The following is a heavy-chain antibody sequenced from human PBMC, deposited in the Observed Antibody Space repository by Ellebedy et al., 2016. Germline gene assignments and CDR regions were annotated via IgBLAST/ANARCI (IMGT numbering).Heavy chain of an antibody. Sequence: GESLKISCAASEFTVSNNYMNWVRQAPGKGLEWVSVIHSDGSTYYADSVKGRFTISRDKFKNTLYLQLNSLRAEDTAVYYCVRGFAVTTLSSYFYAMDVWGQGTTVTVSS. CDR2: IHSDGST. D-gene: IGHD4-17*01. CDR3: VRGFAVTTLSSYFYAMDV. J-gene: IGHJ6*02. V-gene: IGHV3-53*01. CDR1: EFTVSNNY.